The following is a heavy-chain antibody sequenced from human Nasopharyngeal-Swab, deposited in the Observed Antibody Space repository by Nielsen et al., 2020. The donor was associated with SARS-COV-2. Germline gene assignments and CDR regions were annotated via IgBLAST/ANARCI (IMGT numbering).Heavy chain of an antibody. J-gene: IGHJ3*02. V-gene: IGHV3-21*01. Sequence: WIRPSPGKGLEWVSSISSSSSYIYYADSVKGRFTISRDNAKNSLYLQMNSLRAEDTAVYYCASDPYYDTSDDAFDIWGQGTMVTVSS. CDR3: ASDPYYDTSDDAFDI. D-gene: IGHD3-22*01. CDR2: ISSSSSYI.